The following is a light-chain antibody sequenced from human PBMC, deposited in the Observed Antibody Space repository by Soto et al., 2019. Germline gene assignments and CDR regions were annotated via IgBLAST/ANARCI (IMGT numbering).Light chain of an antibody. J-gene: IGKJ5*01. V-gene: IGKV1-13*02. CDR1: QDIRGA. Sequence: AIQLTQYPSSLSASVGDRVTITCRASQDIRGALAWYQQKPGKAPKILTYDVSTLESGVPSRFSGSSSGTDFTLTISSLQPVDFATYYCQQFNSYPITFGQGTRLEIK. CDR2: DVS. CDR3: QQFNSYPIT.